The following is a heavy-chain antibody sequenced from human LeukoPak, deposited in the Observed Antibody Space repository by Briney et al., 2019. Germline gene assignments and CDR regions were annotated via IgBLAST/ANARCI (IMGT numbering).Heavy chain of an antibody. V-gene: IGHV3-30*04. CDR3: ARDLTYDSSGYYYGLDY. J-gene: IGHJ4*02. Sequence: GGSLRLSCAASGFTFSSYAMPWVRQAPGKGLEWVAVISYDGSNKYYADSVKGRFTISRDNSKNTLYLQMNSLRAEDTAVYYCARDLTYDSSGYYYGLDYWGQGTLVTVSS. CDR1: GFTFSSYA. D-gene: IGHD3-22*01. CDR2: ISYDGSNK.